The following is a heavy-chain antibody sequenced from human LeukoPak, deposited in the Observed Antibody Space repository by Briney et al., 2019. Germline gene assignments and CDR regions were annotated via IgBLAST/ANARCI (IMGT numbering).Heavy chain of an antibody. CDR2: ISGNGGSGGST. D-gene: IGHD3-16*01. V-gene: IGHV3-23*01. Sequence: PGGSLRLSCAASGFTFGTYAMSWVRQAPGKGLEWVSTISGNGGSGGSTYYTDSVKGRFTISRDNAKNSLYLQMNSLRAEDTAVYYCASVWGNPTYYFDYWGQGTLVTVSS. J-gene: IGHJ4*02. CDR1: GFTFGTYA. CDR3: ASVWGNPTYYFDY.